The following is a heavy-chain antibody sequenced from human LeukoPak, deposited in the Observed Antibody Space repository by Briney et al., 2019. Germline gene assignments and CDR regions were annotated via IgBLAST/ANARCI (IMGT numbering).Heavy chain of an antibody. J-gene: IGHJ4*02. V-gene: IGHV3-7*01. D-gene: IGHD1-26*01. CDR1: GFTFSRYW. CDR2: IRQEGGEK. Sequence: GGSLRLSFEASGFTFSRYWMAWVRQAPGKGLEWVAIIRQEGGEKHYADSVRGRFSISRDNAQKLLYLQMHSLRAEDSAVYYCARERLWEPMPPDCWGQGTLVTVSS. CDR3: ARERLWEPMPPDC.